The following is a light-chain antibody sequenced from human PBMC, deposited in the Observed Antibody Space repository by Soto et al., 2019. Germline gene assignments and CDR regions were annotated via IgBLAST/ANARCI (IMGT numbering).Light chain of an antibody. V-gene: IGLV2-14*03. CDR3: SSYTTSNTRQIV. Sequence: QSALTQPASVSGSPRQSITISCTGTSSDVGGYNYVSWYQHHPGKAPKLIIYDVTNRPSGVSNPFSGSKSGNTASLTISGLQPEDEADYYYSSYTTSNTRQIVFGTGTKVTVL. J-gene: IGLJ1*01. CDR2: DVT. CDR1: SSDVGGYNY.